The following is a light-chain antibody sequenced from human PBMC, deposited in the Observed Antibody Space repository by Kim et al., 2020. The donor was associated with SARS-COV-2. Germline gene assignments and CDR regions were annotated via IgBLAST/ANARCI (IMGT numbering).Light chain of an antibody. J-gene: IGLJ2*01. V-gene: IGLV6-57*02. CDR2: EDN. Sequence: KTVTSPGTASSGSTASNYVQWYQQRPGSAPTTVTYEDNQRPSGVPDRFSGSIDSSSNSASLTISGLKTEDEADYYCQSYDSSNYVVFGGGTQLTVL. CDR1: SGSTASNY. CDR3: QSYDSSNYVV.